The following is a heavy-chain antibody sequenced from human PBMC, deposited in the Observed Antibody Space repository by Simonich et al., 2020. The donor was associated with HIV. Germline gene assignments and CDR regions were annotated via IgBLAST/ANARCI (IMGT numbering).Heavy chain of an antibody. V-gene: IGHV1-2*06. CDR3: ARAYSSGFTFDY. CDR2: INPNSGGT. Sequence: QVQLVQSGAEVKKPGASVKVSCKASGYTFTGDYMHWVRQAPGQGREWMGRINPNSGGTNYAKKFQGRVTMTRETSTSTAYMELSRLRSDDTAVYYCARAYSSGFTFDYWGQGTLVTVSS. J-gene: IGHJ4*02. D-gene: IGHD6-19*01. CDR1: GYTFTGDY.